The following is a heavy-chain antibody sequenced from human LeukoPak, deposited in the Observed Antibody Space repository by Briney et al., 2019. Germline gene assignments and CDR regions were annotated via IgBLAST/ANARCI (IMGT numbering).Heavy chain of an antibody. Sequence: GGSRRLSCAASGFTFSYYTMHWVRQAPGKGLEWVAVISYDGSNEYYADSVKGRFTISRDNSKNTLYLQMNSLRVEDTAVYYCARVLNYYDSSGYYFSYWGQGTLVTVSS. V-gene: IGHV3-30-3*01. D-gene: IGHD3-22*01. CDR3: ARVLNYYDSSGYYFSY. CDR2: ISYDGSNE. J-gene: IGHJ4*02. CDR1: GFTFSYYT.